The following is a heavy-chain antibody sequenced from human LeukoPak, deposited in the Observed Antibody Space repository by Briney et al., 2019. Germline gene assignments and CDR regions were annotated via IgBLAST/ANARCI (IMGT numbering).Heavy chain of an antibody. CDR2: IFYSGST. Sequence: SETLSLTCTVSGGSISSSNNYWGWLRQPPGKGLEWIGSIFYSGSTNYSPTLKSRVTISGDMSKNQFSLKMRSVTATDTAVYYCARAGTTHAGVDQWGQGTLVTVSS. D-gene: IGHD1-14*01. CDR3: ARAGTTHAGVDQ. CDR1: GGSISSSNNY. V-gene: IGHV4-39*01. J-gene: IGHJ4*02.